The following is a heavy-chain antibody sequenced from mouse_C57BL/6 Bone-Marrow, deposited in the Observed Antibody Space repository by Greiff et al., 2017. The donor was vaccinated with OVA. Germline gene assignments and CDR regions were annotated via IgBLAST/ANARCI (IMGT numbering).Heavy chain of an antibody. D-gene: IGHD1-1*01. V-gene: IGHV5-6*01. CDR2: ISSGGSYT. J-gene: IGHJ2*01. CDR3: ARHGDYGSFFDY. Sequence: EVKVVESGGDLVKPGGSLKLSCAASGFTFSSYGMSWVRQTPDKRLEWVATISSGGSYTYYPDSVKGRFNISRDNAKNTLYLQMSSLKSEDTAMYYCARHGDYGSFFDYWGQGTTLTVSS. CDR1: GFTFSSYG.